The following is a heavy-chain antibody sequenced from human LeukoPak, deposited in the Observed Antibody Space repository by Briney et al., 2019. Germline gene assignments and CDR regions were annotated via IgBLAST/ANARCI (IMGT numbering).Heavy chain of an antibody. V-gene: IGHV3-23*01. D-gene: IGHD4-23*01. CDR2: IGYTGDST. Sequence: GGSLRLSCAASGFTFSSYAMNWVRQAPGKGLEWVSGIGYTGDSTFYADSVKGRFTVSRDSSKNTLFLHMNSLRAEDTALYYCAKSPTVDAAFDIWGQGTMLTVSS. J-gene: IGHJ3*02. CDR1: GFTFSSYA. CDR3: AKSPTVDAAFDI.